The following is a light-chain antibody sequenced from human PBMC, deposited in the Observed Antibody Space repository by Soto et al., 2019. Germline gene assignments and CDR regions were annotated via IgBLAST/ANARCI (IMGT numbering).Light chain of an antibody. CDR2: GAS. CDR3: QQYGSSPIT. V-gene: IGKV3-20*01. J-gene: IGKJ5*01. CDR1: QTVSGTF. Sequence: ENVLTLDPGTVSLSLGEGPSLCCRASQTVSGTFLAWYPQKAGQAPRLLIYGASSRATGIPDRFSGSVSGTDFTLTISRLEPEDFAVYYCQQYGSSPITFGQGTRLE.